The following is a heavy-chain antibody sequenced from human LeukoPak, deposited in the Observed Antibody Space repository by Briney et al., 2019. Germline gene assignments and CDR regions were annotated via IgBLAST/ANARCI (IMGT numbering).Heavy chain of an antibody. J-gene: IGHJ4*02. D-gene: IGHD3-22*01. Sequence: GGSLRLSCAASGFTFSSYWMSWIRQAPGKGLEWVSYISSSGSTIYYADSVKGRFTISRDNAKNSLYLQMNSLRAEDTAVYYCARDSYYDSSPGDWGQGTLVTVSS. CDR2: ISSSGSTI. V-gene: IGHV3-11*01. CDR1: GFTFSSYW. CDR3: ARDSYYDSSPGD.